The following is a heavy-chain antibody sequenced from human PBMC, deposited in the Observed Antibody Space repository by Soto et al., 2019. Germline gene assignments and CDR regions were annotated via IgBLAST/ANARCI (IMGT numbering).Heavy chain of an antibody. CDR3: VRSGRRSGIGS. CDR1: GYTFSSFD. Sequence: QVQLVQSGAEVKKPGASVKVSCEASGYTFSSFDISWVRQASGQGLEWMGWVNPNSNETDYAQKFQGRVTMTGNTSIRTAYMELSSLRSDDTAVYYCVRSGRRSGIGSWGQGTLVTVSS. CDR2: VNPNSNET. J-gene: IGHJ4*02. V-gene: IGHV1-8*02. D-gene: IGHD1-26*01.